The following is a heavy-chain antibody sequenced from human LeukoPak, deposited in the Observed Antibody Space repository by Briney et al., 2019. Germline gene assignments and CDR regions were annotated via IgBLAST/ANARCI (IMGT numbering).Heavy chain of an antibody. Sequence: GASLRLSCVASGFTFSNYAMSWVRQAPGKGLEWVSAITGSGGNTYYADSVKGRFTISRDNSKNTVFLQMNSLRAEDTVVYYCAKWGDYDVLTGYYVSDYWGQGTLVTVSS. V-gene: IGHV3-23*01. J-gene: IGHJ4*02. CDR3: AKWGDYDVLTGYYVSDY. D-gene: IGHD3-9*01. CDR2: ITGSGGNT. CDR1: GFTFSNYA.